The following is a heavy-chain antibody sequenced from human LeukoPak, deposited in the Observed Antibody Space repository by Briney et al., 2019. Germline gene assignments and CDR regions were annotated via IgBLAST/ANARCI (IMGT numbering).Heavy chain of an antibody. Sequence: PSETLSLTCTVSGGSISSSSYYWGWIRQPPGKGLEWIGSIYYSGSTYYNPSLKSRVTISVDTSKNQFPLKLSSVTAADTAVYYCARRRIVGAKPAFDIWGQGTMVTVSS. CDR2: IYYSGST. J-gene: IGHJ3*02. CDR3: ARRRIVGAKPAFDI. CDR1: GGSISSSSYY. D-gene: IGHD1-26*01. V-gene: IGHV4-39*01.